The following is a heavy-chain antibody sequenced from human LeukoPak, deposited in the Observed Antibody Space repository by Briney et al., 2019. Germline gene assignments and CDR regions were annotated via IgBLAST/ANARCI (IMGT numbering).Heavy chain of an antibody. Sequence: GGSLRLSCAASGFTFSTYGVHWVRQAPGKGLEWVAVIWYDGSNKYYADSVKGRFTISRDNSKNTLYLQMNSLRAEDTAVYYCARDSKWSKPDYWGQGTLVIVSS. V-gene: IGHV3-33*01. CDR2: IWYDGSNK. CDR3: ARDSKWSKPDY. CDR1: GFTFSTYG. J-gene: IGHJ4*02. D-gene: IGHD2-15*01.